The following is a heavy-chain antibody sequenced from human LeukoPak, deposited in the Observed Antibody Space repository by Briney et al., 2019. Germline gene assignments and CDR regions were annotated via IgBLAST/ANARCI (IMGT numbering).Heavy chain of an antibody. D-gene: IGHD6-13*01. CDR1: GFTFSNYA. Sequence: PGGSLRLSCAASGFTFSNYAMRWVRQAPGKGLEWVSAISGSGGSTFYADSVKGRFTISRDNSKNTLYLQMNSLRAEDTALYYCAKWEGSSSWLYNWFDPWGQGTLVTVSS. CDR2: ISGSGGST. J-gene: IGHJ5*02. V-gene: IGHV3-23*01. CDR3: AKWEGSSSWLYNWFDP.